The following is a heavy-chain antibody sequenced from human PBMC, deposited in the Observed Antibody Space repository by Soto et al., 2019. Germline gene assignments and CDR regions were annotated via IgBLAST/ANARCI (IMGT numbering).Heavy chain of an antibody. CDR2: INPSGGST. CDR3: ARSGPYCGGDCYWSAVVTPYYYYGMDV. CDR1: GCTFTSYY. V-gene: IGHV1-46*01. J-gene: IGHJ6*02. D-gene: IGHD2-21*02. Sequence: GSVKVSCKASGCTFTSYYMHWVRQAPGQGLEWMGIINPSGGSTSYAQKFQGRVTMTRDTSTSTVYMELSSLRSEDTAVYYCARSGPYCGGDCYWSAVVTPYYYYGMDVWGQGTTVTVSS.